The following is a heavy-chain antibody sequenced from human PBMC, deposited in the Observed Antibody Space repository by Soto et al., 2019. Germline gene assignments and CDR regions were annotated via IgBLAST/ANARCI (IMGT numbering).Heavy chain of an antibody. V-gene: IGHV3-23*01. J-gene: IGHJ6*02. CDR1: GFTFTSYG. CDR2: FSGTGGNT. D-gene: IGHD3-10*01. Sequence: EVQLLESGGGLLQPGGSLRLACEASGFTFTSYGMSWVRQAPGKGLEWVSSFSGTGGNTYYADSVKGRFTISRDNFKNTLYLQMNSLRPDDTAVSYCASGGGMDVWGQGTTVTVSS. CDR3: ASGGGMDV.